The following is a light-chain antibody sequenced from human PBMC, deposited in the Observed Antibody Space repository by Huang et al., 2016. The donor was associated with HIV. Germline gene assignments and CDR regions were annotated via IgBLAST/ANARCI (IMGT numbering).Light chain of an antibody. V-gene: IGKV1-33*01. CDR3: QQYDTLPYT. J-gene: IGKJ2*01. CDR1: QDITDY. Sequence: DIQVTQSPSSLSASVGDRVTITCQASQDITDYLNWYQQTPGKAPKLLISDASNWASGVPSRFSGTRSGTDFTLTITSLQPEDIATYYCQQYDTLPYTFGQGTKLEI. CDR2: DAS.